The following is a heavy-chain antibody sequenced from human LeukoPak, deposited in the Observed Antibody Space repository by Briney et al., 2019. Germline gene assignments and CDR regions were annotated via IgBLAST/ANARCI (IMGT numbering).Heavy chain of an antibody. CDR1: GYTFTSYG. CDR3: AREMVRGVPLDAFDI. Sequence: ASVKVSCRASGYTFTSYGISWARQAPGQGLEWMGWISAYNGNTNYAQKLQGRVTMTTDTSTSTAYMELRSLRSDDTAVYYCAREMVRGVPLDAFDIWGQGTMVTVSS. D-gene: IGHD3-10*01. CDR2: ISAYNGNT. V-gene: IGHV1-18*01. J-gene: IGHJ3*02.